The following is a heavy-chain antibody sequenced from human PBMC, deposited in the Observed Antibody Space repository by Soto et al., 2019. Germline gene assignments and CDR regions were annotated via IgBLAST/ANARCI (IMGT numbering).Heavy chain of an antibody. V-gene: IGHV3-30*03. J-gene: IGHJ3*02. CDR1: GFTFSSYG. CDR2: ISYDGSNK. CDR3: ARGNYGDSNDAFDI. D-gene: IGHD4-17*01. Sequence: QVQLVESGGGVVQPGRSLRLSCAASGFTFSSYGMHWVRQAPGKGLEWVAVISYDGSNKYYADSVKGRFTISRDNSKYTLYLQMNSLRAEDTAVYYCARGNYGDSNDAFDIWGQGTMVTVSS.